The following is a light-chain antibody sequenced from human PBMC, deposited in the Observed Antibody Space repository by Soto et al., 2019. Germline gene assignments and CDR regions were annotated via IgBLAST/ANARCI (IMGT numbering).Light chain of an antibody. V-gene: IGKV3-11*01. CDR2: DTS. Sequence: EIVLTQSPATLSLSPGERATLSCRTSQTISGLLNWYQQRPGQSPRLLIYDTSNRATVLPARFSGSGSGPDFILTISSLVPEDFVVYFGQQRHNWPITVGKGTRLYIK. J-gene: IGKJ5*01. CDR1: QTISGL. CDR3: QQRHNWPIT.